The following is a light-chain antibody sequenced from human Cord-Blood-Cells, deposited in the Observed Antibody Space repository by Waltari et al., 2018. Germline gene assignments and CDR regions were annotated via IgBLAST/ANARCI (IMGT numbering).Light chain of an antibody. Sequence: QSALTQPASVSGSPGQSITISCTGTSRDVGGYNRGSWYQQHPGKAAKLMIYDVSKRPSGVSNRFSGSKSGNTASLTISGLQAEDEADYYCSSYTSSSTYVVFGGGTKLTVL. CDR1: SRDVGGYNR. CDR2: DVS. V-gene: IGLV2-14*01. J-gene: IGLJ2*01. CDR3: SSYTSSSTYVV.